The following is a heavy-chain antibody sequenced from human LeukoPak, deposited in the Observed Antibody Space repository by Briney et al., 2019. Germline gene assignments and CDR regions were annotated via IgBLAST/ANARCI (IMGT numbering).Heavy chain of an antibody. CDR1: RGTFSSYA. Sequence: SVKVSCKASRGTFSSYAISWVRQAPGQGLEWMGGIIPKFGTANYAQKFQGRVTLTRDMSTSTDYLELSSLRSEDTAVYYCARAAYSSSSWDAFDIWGQGTMVTISS. J-gene: IGHJ3*02. CDR2: IIPKFGTA. V-gene: IGHV1-69*05. D-gene: IGHD6-6*01. CDR3: ARAAYSSSSWDAFDI.